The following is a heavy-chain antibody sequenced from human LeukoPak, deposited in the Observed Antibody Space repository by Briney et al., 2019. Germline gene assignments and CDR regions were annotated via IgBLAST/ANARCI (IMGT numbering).Heavy chain of an antibody. V-gene: IGHV3-66*01. CDR2: IYSGGST. J-gene: IGHJ4*02. CDR1: GITLSNYA. CDR3: ARVSPIVVVPAAYFDY. D-gene: IGHD2-2*01. Sequence: GGSLRLSCVVSGITLSNYAMSWVRQAPGKGLEWVSVIYSGGSTYYADSVKGRFTISRDNSKNTLYLQMNSLRAEDTAVYYCARVSPIVVVPAAYFDYWGQGTLVTVSS.